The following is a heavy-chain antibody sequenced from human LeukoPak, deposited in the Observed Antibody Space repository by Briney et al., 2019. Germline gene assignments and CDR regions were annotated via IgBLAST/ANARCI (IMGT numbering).Heavy chain of an antibody. V-gene: IGHV1-2*02. D-gene: IGHD3-3*01. CDR3: ARADFIDAGPYLIGP. J-gene: IGHJ5*02. CDR1: GYSFTDYY. CDR2: INTKSGRT. Sequence: ASVRVSCKTSGYSFTDYYIHWVRQAPGQGLEWMGWINTKSGRTSSARKFQGRVTMTWDPSITTVYMDMAWLTSDDTAIYFCARADFIDAGPYLIGPWGQETLVTVSS.